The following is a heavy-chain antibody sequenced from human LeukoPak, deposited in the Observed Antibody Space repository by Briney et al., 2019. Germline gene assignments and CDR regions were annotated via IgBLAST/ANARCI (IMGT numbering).Heavy chain of an antibody. Sequence: ASETLSLTCTVSGYSISSGYYWGWIRQPPGKGLEWIGSIYHSGSTYYNPSLKSRVTISVDTSKNQFSLKLSSVTAADTAVYYCARDPRYYYDSSGYHYFDYWGQGTLVTVSS. D-gene: IGHD3-22*01. J-gene: IGHJ4*02. CDR2: IYHSGST. CDR1: GYSISSGYY. V-gene: IGHV4-38-2*02. CDR3: ARDPRYYYDSSGYHYFDY.